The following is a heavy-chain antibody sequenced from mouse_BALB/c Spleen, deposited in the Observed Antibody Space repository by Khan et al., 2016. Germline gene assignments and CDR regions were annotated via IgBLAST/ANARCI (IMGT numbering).Heavy chain of an antibody. CDR1: GYTFPTYT. D-gene: IGHD2-1*01. Sequence: LEESGAELARPVASVQMSCKASGYTFPTYTMQWVKQRPGQGLEWIGYITPARNYSFYNQKFKVKATLTATRSSNTAYMQLSTLASADPAVYYCTRGDGNNGYWRQGTLVTVSA. J-gene: IGHJ3*02. V-gene: IGHV1-4*01. CDR3: TRGDGNNGY. CDR2: ITPARNYS.